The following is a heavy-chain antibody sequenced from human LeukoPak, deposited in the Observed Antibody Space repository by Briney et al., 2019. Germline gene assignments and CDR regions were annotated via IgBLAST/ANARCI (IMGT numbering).Heavy chain of an antibody. CDR1: GFPFSNYA. D-gene: IGHD6-19*01. Sequence: GGSLRLSCAASGFPFSNYAMSWVRQAPGKGLEWVSAISGSGGSTYYADSVKGRFTISRDNSRNTLYLQMNSLRVEDTAVYYCAKDARRSSGWYFFDHWGQGTLVTVSS. J-gene: IGHJ4*02. CDR2: ISGSGGST. V-gene: IGHV3-23*01. CDR3: AKDARRSSGWYFFDH.